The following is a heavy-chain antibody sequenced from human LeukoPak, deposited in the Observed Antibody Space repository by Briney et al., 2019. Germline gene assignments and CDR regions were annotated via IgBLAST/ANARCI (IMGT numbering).Heavy chain of an antibody. CDR2: IWFDGNNK. D-gene: IGHD3-3*01. CDR1: GFTFSDHY. V-gene: IGHV3-33*08. J-gene: IGHJ6*02. Sequence: GGSLRLSCAASGFTFSDHYMDWVRQTPGKGLEWVAVIWFDGNNKFYADSVKGRFTISRDNSNNTLFLQMSSLRVEDTAVYYCARKRRFGNYYYYGMDVWGQGTTVTVSS. CDR3: ARKRRFGNYYYYGMDV.